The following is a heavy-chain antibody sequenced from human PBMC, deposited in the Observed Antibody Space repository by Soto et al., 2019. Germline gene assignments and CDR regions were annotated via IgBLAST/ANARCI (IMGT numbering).Heavy chain of an antibody. CDR2: ISGSGDST. D-gene: IGHD1-1*01. V-gene: IGHV3-23*01. CDR3: ARGRYGDY. J-gene: IGHJ4*02. CDR1: EFTFSSYA. Sequence: EVQLLESGGGLVQPGGSLRLSCAASEFTFSSYAMSWVRQAPGKGLEWVSAISGSGDSTYYADSVKGRFTISRDNSKNTQYLQMNSLRAEDTAVYYCARGRYGDYWGQGALVTVSS.